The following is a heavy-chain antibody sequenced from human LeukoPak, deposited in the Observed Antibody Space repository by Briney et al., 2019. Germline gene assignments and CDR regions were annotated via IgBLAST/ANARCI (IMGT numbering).Heavy chain of an antibody. CDR3: ARHLHYYGSGSYYPETKYYYYYYMDV. J-gene: IGHJ6*03. CDR2: IYHSGST. V-gene: IGHV4-4*02. CDR1: GGSISSSNW. D-gene: IGHD3-10*01. Sequence: SGTLSLTCAVSGGSISSSNWWSWVRQPPGKGLEWIGEIYHSGSTNYNPSFKSRVTISVDTSKNQFSLKLSSVTAADTAVYYCARHLHYYGSGSYYPETKYYYYYYMDVWGKGTTVTISS.